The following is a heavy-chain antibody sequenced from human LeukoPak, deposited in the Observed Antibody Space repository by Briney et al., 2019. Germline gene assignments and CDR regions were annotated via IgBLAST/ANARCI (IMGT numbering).Heavy chain of an antibody. D-gene: IGHD6-13*01. CDR1: GGSISSYY. J-gene: IGHJ4*02. V-gene: IGHV4-59*01. CDR3: ARGYISSWAYFDY. Sequence: SETLSLTRTVSGGSISSYYWSWIRQPPGKGLEWIGYIYSSGSTNYNPSLKSRVTISIDTSKNQFSLKVSSVTAADTSVYYCARGYISSWAYFDYWGQGTLVTVSS. CDR2: IYSSGST.